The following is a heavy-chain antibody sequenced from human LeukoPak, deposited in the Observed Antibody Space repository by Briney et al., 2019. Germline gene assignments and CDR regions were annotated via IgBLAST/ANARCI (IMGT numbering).Heavy chain of an antibody. CDR1: GGSISSGSYY. Sequence: SQTLSLTCTVSGGSISSGSYYWSWIRQPAGKGLEWIGEINHSGSTNYNPSLKSRVTISVDTSKNQFSLKLSSVTAADTAVYYCARPSFLDDYTNYWGQGTLVTVSS. D-gene: IGHD4-11*01. V-gene: IGHV4-61*09. CDR2: INHSGST. CDR3: ARPSFLDDYTNY. J-gene: IGHJ4*02.